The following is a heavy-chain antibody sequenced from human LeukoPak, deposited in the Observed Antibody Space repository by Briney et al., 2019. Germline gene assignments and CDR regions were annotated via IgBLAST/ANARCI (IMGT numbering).Heavy chain of an antibody. Sequence: PSQTLSLTCTVSGGSLSPYYWSWIRQSPGKGLEWIGYIYYSGSTNYNPSLKSRVTISVHTSKNQFSLKLSSVTAADTAVYYCARLTGYSSESWFDPWGQGTLVTVSS. V-gene: IGHV4-59*01. D-gene: IGHD3-9*01. CDR3: ARLTGYSSESWFDP. CDR2: IYYSGST. CDR1: GGSLSPYY. J-gene: IGHJ5*02.